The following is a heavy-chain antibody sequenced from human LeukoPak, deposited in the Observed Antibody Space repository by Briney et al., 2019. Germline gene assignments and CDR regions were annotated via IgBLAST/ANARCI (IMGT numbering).Heavy chain of an antibody. J-gene: IGHJ4*02. CDR3: TTSSGYYPVDY. V-gene: IGHV3-15*01. CDR2: IKSKTDGGTT. CDR1: GFTFSSYG. Sequence: PGGSLRLSCAASGFTFSSYGMHWVRQAPGKGLEWVGRIKSKTDGGTTDYAAPVKGRFTISRDDSKNTLYLQMNSLKTEDTAVYYCTTSSGYYPVDYWGQGTLVTVSS. D-gene: IGHD3-22*01.